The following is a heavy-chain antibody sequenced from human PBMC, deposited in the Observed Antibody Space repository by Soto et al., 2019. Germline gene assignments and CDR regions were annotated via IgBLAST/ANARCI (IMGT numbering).Heavy chain of an antibody. CDR1: GYTFTSYD. CDR3: ARGGGDYYYYYGMDV. Sequence: QVQLVQSGAEVKKPGASVKVSCKASGYTFTSYDINWVRQATGQGLEWMGWMNPNSGNTGYAQKYQGRVTLTKNTPQNPADKERSRLRSEGTAVYYWARGGGDYYYYYGMDVWGQGTTVTVSS. D-gene: IGHD3-16*01. CDR2: MNPNSGNT. V-gene: IGHV1-8*01. J-gene: IGHJ6*02.